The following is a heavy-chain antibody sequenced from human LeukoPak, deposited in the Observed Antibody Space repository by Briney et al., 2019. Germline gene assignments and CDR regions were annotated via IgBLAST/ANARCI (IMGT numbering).Heavy chain of an antibody. CDR2: ISGSGGST. V-gene: IGHV3-23*01. D-gene: IGHD2-21*02. Sequence: HPGRSLRLSCAASGFTFSSYAMHWVRQAPGKGLEWVSAISGSGGSTHYADSVKGRFTISRDNSKNTLYLQMNSLRAEDTAVYYCAKAVVVTATAPFDYWGQGTLVTVSS. J-gene: IGHJ4*02. CDR1: GFTFSSYA. CDR3: AKAVVVTATAPFDY.